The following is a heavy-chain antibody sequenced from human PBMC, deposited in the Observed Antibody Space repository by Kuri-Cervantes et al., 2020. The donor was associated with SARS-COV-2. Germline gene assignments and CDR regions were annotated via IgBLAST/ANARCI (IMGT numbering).Heavy chain of an antibody. CDR1: GFTFSSYA. CDR3: SIPRNDYYDSSGPFLS. J-gene: IGHJ5*02. Sequence: GESLQITCAASGFTFSSYAMSWVRQAPGKGLEWVSGISAITSSTYYADSVKGRFTISRDNSKNTMYLQMNSLRAEDTAVYYCSIPRNDYYDSSGPFLSWGQGTLVTVSS. V-gene: IGHV3-23*01. D-gene: IGHD3-22*01. CDR2: ISAITSST.